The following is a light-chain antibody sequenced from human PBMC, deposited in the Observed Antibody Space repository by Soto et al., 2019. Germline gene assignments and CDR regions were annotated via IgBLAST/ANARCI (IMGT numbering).Light chain of an antibody. CDR3: QQSYSTPLT. CDR2: AAS. Sequence: DIQMTQSPSSLSVSVGDRVTITCRASQSIGGFLNWYQQKLGKAPKLLIYAASSLQSGVPSRFSGSGYGTDFTLTISSLQPEDFATYYCQQSYSTPLTFGGGTNVEI. J-gene: IGKJ4*01. CDR1: QSIGGF. V-gene: IGKV1-39*01.